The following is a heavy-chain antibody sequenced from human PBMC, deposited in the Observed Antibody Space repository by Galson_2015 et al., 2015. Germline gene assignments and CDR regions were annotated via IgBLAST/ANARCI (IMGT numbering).Heavy chain of an antibody. J-gene: IGHJ6*02. CDR2: IWFDGSSE. CDR1: GFTFSSYG. CDR3: ARDLRAAIFGVGHSYGMDV. D-gene: IGHD3-3*01. V-gene: IGHV3-33*01. Sequence: SLRLSCAASGFTFSSYGMHWVRRAPGKGLEWVALIWFDGSSEYYADSVKGRFTISRDNSKNTLYLQMNSLRAEDTAVYYCARDLRAAIFGVGHSYGMDVWGQGTTVTVSS.